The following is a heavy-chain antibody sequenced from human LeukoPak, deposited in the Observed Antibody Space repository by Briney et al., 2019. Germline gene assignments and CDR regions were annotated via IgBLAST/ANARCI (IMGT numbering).Heavy chain of an antibody. V-gene: IGHV3-7*03. J-gene: IGHJ6*02. Sequence: GGSLRLSCAASGFTFSSYSMNWVRQAPGRGPEWVANVNRDGSETYYLDSVKGRFTISKDNAKNSLYLQMNSLRAEDTALYHCARNNGMDVWGQGTTVIVSS. CDR3: ARNNGMDV. CDR1: GFTFSSYS. CDR2: VNRDGSET.